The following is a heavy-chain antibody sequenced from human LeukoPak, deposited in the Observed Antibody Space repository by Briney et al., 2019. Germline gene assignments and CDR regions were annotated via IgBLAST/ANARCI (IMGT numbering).Heavy chain of an antibody. D-gene: IGHD3-22*01. J-gene: IGHJ4*02. Sequence: PGGSLRLSCAASGFTFSSYGMSWVRQAPGKGLEWVANIKQDGSEKYYVDSVKGRFTISRDNAKNSLYLQMNSLRAEDTAEYYCARDSGYYWHWGQGTLVTVSS. CDR2: IKQDGSEK. V-gene: IGHV3-7*01. CDR3: ARDSGYYWH. CDR1: GFTFSSYG.